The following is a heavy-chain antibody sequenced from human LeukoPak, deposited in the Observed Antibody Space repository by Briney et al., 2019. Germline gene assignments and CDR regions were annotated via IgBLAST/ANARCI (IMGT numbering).Heavy chain of an antibody. CDR3: ARGDGYKDFDY. D-gene: IGHD5-24*01. CDR2: IYTSGST. CDR1: GGSISSGSYY. V-gene: IGHV4-61*02. Sequence: SETLSLTCTVSGGSISSGSYYWSWIRQPAGKGLEWIGRIYTSGSTNYNPSLKNRVTISVDTSKNQFSLKLSSVTAADTAVYYCARGDGYKDFDYWGQGTLVTVSS. J-gene: IGHJ4*02.